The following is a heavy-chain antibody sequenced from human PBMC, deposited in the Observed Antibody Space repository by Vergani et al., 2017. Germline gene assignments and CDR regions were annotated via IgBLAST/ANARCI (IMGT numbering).Heavy chain of an antibody. Sequence: QVQLQESGPGLVKPSQTLSLTCTVSGGSISSGSYYWSWIRQPPGKGLEWIGYIYYSGSTNYNPSLKSRVTISVDTSKNQFSLKLSSVTAADTAVYYCARLLWFGGYFDYWGQGTLVTVSS. CDR3: ARLLWFGGYFDY. V-gene: IGHV4-61*01. CDR1: GGSISSGSYY. D-gene: IGHD3-10*01. CDR2: IYYSGST. J-gene: IGHJ4*02.